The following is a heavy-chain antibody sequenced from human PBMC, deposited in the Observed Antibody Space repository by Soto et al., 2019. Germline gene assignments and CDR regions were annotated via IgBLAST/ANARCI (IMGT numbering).Heavy chain of an antibody. V-gene: IGHV3-48*01. J-gene: IGHJ6*02. D-gene: IGHD3-10*01. CDR2: ISRSSTGI. CDR1: GFTFSLYS. CDR3: ARAVTWGLDV. Sequence: EVQLVESGGGLVQPGGSLRLSCAASGFTFSLYSMSWVRQAPGKGLEWVSYISRSSTGIHYADSVKGRFTISRDDATNPKHLQMNTLSAGVTAGYYGARAVTWGLDVWGQGTTVSISS.